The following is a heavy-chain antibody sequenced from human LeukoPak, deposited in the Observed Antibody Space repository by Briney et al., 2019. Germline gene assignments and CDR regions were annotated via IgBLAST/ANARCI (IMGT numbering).Heavy chain of an antibody. Sequence: PGGSLRLSCAASGFTFSSYGMHWVRQAPGKGLEWVAVIWYDGSNKYYADSVKGRFTISRDNSKNTLYLQMNSLRAEDTAVYYCAKVVVVTASWFDPWGQGTLVTVSS. D-gene: IGHD2-21*02. CDR3: AKVVVVTASWFDP. CDR2: IWYDGSNK. J-gene: IGHJ5*02. CDR1: GFTFSSYG. V-gene: IGHV3-33*06.